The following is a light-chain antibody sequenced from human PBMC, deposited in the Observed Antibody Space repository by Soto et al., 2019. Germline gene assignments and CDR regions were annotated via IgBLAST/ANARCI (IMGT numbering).Light chain of an antibody. V-gene: IGKV1-5*01. CDR2: HAS. CDR1: QTINNW. J-gene: IGKJ1*01. Sequence: DIQMTQSPSTLSASIGDRVTITCRASQTINNWLAWYQQKPGKAPNLLIYHASNLETGVPSRFSGSGFGTEFTLTISSLEPDDFATYYCQHYKSYPWTFGQGTKVEIK. CDR3: QHYKSYPWT.